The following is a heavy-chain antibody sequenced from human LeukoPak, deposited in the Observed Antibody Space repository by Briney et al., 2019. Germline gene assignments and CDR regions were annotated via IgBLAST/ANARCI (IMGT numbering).Heavy chain of an antibody. V-gene: IGHV3-48*03. Sequence: PGGSLRLSCAASGFTFSSYEMNWVRQAPGKGLEWVSYISSSGSTIYYADSVKGRFTISRDNAKNSLYLQMNSLRAEDTAVYYCARHSYGSIYYYGMDVWGQGTTVTVSS. J-gene: IGHJ6*02. CDR2: ISSSGSTI. D-gene: IGHD5-18*01. CDR1: GFTFSSYE. CDR3: ARHSYGSIYYYGMDV.